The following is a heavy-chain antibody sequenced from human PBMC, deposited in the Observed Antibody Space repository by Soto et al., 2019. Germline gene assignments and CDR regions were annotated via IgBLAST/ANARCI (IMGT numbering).Heavy chain of an antibody. Sequence: PGGSLRLSCAASGFTFSTYYMIWVLQAPGKGLEWVASISAGSSNIYYAPSVKGRFTISRDNAKNLLFLQTNSLRADDTAVYYCVRKYRSSPRHFDHCGQGTLVTVSS. CDR3: VRKYRSSPRHFDH. V-gene: IGHV3-21*01. D-gene: IGHD6-6*01. CDR2: ISAGSSNI. J-gene: IGHJ4*02. CDR1: GFTFSTYY.